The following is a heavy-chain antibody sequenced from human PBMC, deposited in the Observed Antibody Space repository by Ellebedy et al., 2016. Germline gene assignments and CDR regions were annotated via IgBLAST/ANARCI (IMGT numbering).Heavy chain of an antibody. CDR2: INRSGST. CDR3: ATELNYYGSGSVLP. CDR1: GDSISSYY. V-gene: IGHV4-34*01. Sequence: ESLKISXTVSGDSISSYYWSWIRQPPGKGLEWIGEINRSGSTSYNPSLKSRLTISLDASKDQFSLKLTSVTAADTAVYYCATELNYYGSGSVLPWGQGTLVTVSS. D-gene: IGHD3-10*01. J-gene: IGHJ4*02.